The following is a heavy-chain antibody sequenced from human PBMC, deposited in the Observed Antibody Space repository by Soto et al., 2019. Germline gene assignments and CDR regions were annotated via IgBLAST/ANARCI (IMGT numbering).Heavy chain of an antibody. CDR1: GGNRAKIRVV. V-gene: IGHV6-1*01. CDR3: ARARPITIFLEGYNSGMAF. Sequence: RSHTGSISGGNRAKIRVVGNWIKQSPSRGLEWLGRTYYRSKWYNDYAVSVKSRITINPDTSKNQFSLQLNSVTPEDTAVYYCARARPITIFLEGYNSGMAFLVHRTTVIVSS. CDR2: TYYRSKWYN. D-gene: IGHD3-3*01. J-gene: IGHJ6*02.